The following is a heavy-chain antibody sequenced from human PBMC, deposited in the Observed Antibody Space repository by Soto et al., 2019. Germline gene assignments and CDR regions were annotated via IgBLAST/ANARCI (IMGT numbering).Heavy chain of an antibody. J-gene: IGHJ4*02. CDR3: VSQRTTVPTQAYFDF. Sequence: SETLSLTCTVSGGSVTNSSYYWGWIRQSPGKGLEWIGSVYYRGRSYSKSSVKSRVTISVDTSKNRFSLSLNSVTASDTAVYFCVSQRTTVPTQAYFDFWGPGALVTVSS. V-gene: IGHV4-39*01. D-gene: IGHD4-17*01. CDR1: GGSVTNSSYY. CDR2: VYYRGRS.